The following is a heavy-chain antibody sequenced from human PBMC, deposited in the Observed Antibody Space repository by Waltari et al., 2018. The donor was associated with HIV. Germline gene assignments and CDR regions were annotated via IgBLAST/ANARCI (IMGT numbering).Heavy chain of an antibody. CDR3: AKAYDSSGFQYYFDY. J-gene: IGHJ4*02. CDR2: INWNSDNI. D-gene: IGHD3-22*01. V-gene: IGHV3-9*01. CDR1: GFTFDDYA. Sequence: EVQLVESGGDLVQPGRSLRLSCAASGFTFDDYAMHWVRQAPGKGLGLVSGINWNSDNIGYADSVKGRFTISRDHAKNSLYLQMNSLRPEDTALYYCAKAYDSSGFQYYFDYWGQGTLVTVSS.